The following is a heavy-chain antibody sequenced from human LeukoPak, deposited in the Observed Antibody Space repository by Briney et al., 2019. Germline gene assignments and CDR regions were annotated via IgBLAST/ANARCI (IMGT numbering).Heavy chain of an antibody. V-gene: IGHV3-30*18. CDR2: ISYDGGYQ. CDR1: GFTFSSYA. D-gene: IGHD3-16*01. J-gene: IGHJ6*02. Sequence: GGSLRLSCAASGFTFSSYAMSWVRQAPGKGLEWVTYISYDGGYQYYADSVKGRFTISRDNSKNTVYLQLNSLTPEDTAVYYCAKDRRMMSPHYGMDVWGQGTTVTVSS. CDR3: AKDRRMMSPHYGMDV.